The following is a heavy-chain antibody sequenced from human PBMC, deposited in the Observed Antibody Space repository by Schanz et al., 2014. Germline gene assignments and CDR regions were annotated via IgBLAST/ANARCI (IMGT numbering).Heavy chain of an antibody. V-gene: IGHV3-33*01. CDR2: MWNDGIKT. D-gene: IGHD6-19*01. CDR3: ARDHQWLARYYMDV. Sequence: QVQLVESGGGVVQPGRSLRLSCAASGFTFRSYGMHWVRQAPGKGLEWVAVMWNDGIKTHYADSGKGRFTISRDNAENTLYLQMNSLRVEDTAVYYCARDHQWLARYYMDVWGKGTTVTVSS. J-gene: IGHJ6*03. CDR1: GFTFRSYG.